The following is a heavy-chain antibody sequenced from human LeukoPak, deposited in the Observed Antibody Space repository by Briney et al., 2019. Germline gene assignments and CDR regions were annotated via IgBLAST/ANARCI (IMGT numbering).Heavy chain of an antibody. CDR2: ISGSGGST. V-gene: IGHV3-23*01. CDR3: AKNLEQLDPRVFFDY. CDR1: GFTFSNYA. D-gene: IGHD6-13*01. J-gene: IGHJ4*02. Sequence: PGGSLRLSCAASGFTFSNYAMSWVRQAPGKGLEWVSGISGSGGSTYYADSVKGHFTISRDNSKNTLYLQMNSLRAEDTAIYYCAKNLEQLDPRVFFDYWGQGTLVTVSS.